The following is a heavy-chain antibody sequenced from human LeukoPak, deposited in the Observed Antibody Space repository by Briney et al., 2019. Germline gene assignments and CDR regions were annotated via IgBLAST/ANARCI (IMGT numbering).Heavy chain of an antibody. V-gene: IGHV3-23*01. CDR2: ISGSGGST. Sequence: GGSLRLSCAASGFTFSSYGMSWVRQAPGKGLEWVSAISGSGGSTYYADSVKGRFTISRDNSKNTLYLQMNSLRAEDTAVYYCAKDPRRLWSVPSYGDYWGQGTLVTVSS. CDR1: GFTFSSYG. CDR3: AKDPRRLWSVPSYGDY. D-gene: IGHD5-18*01. J-gene: IGHJ4*02.